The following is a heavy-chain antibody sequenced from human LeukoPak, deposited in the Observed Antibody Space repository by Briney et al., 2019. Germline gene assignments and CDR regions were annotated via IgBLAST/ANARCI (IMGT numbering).Heavy chain of an antibody. Sequence: PSETLSLTCTVSGGSISPYYWSWIRQPPGKGLEWLGYIYYSGNTEYKPSLKSRVAMSVDTSKNQFSLRLSSVTAVDTAVYYCARSTGGTMFIDYWGQGTLVTVSS. CDR3: ARSTGGTMFIDY. CDR2: IYYSGNT. V-gene: IGHV4-59*01. D-gene: IGHD3-10*02. CDR1: GGSISPYY. J-gene: IGHJ4*02.